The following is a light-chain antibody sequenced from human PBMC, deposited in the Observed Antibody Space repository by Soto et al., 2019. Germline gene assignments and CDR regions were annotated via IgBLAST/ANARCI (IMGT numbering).Light chain of an antibody. CDR1: QSVSSSY. CDR3: QQYGRT. CDR2: GAS. V-gene: IGKV3-20*01. Sequence: EIVLTQSPATLSLSPGQRAPLSCRASQSVSSSYLAWYQQKPGQAPRLLIYGASSRATGIPDRFSGSGSGTDFTLTISRLEPEDFAVYYCQQYGRTFGQGTKVEI. J-gene: IGKJ1*01.